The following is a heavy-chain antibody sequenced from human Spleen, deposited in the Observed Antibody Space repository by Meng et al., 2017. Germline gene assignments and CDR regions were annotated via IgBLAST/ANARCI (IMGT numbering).Heavy chain of an antibody. CDR2: LGAHDGDT. CDR1: DDTFTGYC. CDR3: ARGTPGRSYSDY. J-gene: IGHJ4*02. V-gene: IGHV1-18*01. D-gene: IGHD3-10*01. Sequence: HVQLLQCGAEVKQPGASLKVLCKASDDTFTGYCVCWVRQAPGQGLEWTAWLGAHDGDTSHAPKFQGRVTVSADRPTATAYMELRSLRSDDTAVYYCARGTPGRSYSDYWGQGTLVTVSS.